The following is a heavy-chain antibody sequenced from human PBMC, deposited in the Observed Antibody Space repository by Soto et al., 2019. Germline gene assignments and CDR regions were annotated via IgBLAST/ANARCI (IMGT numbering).Heavy chain of an antibody. V-gene: IGHV4-34*01. CDR1: GGSFSGYY. D-gene: IGHD3-9*01. J-gene: IGHJ4*02. CDR3: ARGSAYYDILTGYYMDGFDY. Sequence: SETLSLTCAVYGGSFSGYYWSWIRQPPGKGLEWIGEINHSGSTNYNPSLKSRVTISVDTSKNQFSLKLSSVTAADTAVYYCARGSAYYDILTGYYMDGFDYWGQGTLVTVSS. CDR2: INHSGST.